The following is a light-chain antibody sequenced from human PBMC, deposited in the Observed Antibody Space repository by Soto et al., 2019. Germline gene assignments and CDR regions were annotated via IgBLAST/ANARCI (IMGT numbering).Light chain of an antibody. CDR3: SSYTSSSTLVV. Sequence: QSALTQPASVSGSPGQSITISCTGTSSDVGGYNYVSWYQQHPGKAPKLMIYDVSNRPSGVSNRFSGSKSGNTASLTISGLQAEAEADYYCSSYTSSSTLVVFGGGTKLTVL. CDR2: DVS. J-gene: IGLJ2*01. CDR1: SSDVGGYNY. V-gene: IGLV2-14*01.